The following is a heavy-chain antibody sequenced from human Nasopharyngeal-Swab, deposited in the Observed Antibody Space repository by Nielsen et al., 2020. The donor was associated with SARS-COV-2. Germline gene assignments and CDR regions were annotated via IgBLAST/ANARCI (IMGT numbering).Heavy chain of an antibody. Sequence: ASVKVSCKASGYTFTSYDINWVRQATGQGLEWMGWMNPNSGNTGYAQKFQGRVTMTRNTSIGTAYMELSSLRSEDTAVYYCARQTNHYGLYYFDYWGQGTLVTVSS. J-gene: IGHJ4*02. CDR3: ARQTNHYGLYYFDY. D-gene: IGHD3-10*01. CDR1: GYTFTSYD. V-gene: IGHV1-8*01. CDR2: MNPNSGNT.